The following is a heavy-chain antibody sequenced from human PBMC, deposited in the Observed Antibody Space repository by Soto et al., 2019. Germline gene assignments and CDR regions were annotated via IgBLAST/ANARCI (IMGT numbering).Heavy chain of an antibody. V-gene: IGHV3-33*01. CDR3: ARDRATFNYYYYYGMDV. J-gene: IGHJ6*01. Sequence: PWGALLVSCASSVFTFSIYGMHWVRQAPGKGLEWVAVIWYDGSNKYYADSVKGRFTISRDNSKNTLYLQMNSLRAEDTAVYYCARDRATFNYYYYYGMDVWGQGTTVTVSS. CDR1: VFTFSIYG. CDR2: IWYDGSNK. D-gene: IGHD3-16*01.